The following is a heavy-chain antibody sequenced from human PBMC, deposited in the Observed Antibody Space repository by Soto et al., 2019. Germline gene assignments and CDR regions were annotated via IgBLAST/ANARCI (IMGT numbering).Heavy chain of an antibody. CDR2: ISWNSDSL. V-gene: IGHV3-9*01. CDR1: GFTFDDYA. CDR3: AKARLWGGDDYNYFYYYGLDV. J-gene: IGHJ6*02. D-gene: IGHD4-4*01. Sequence: EVQLVESGGGWVQPGRSLRLSCAASGFTFDDYAMHWVRQAPGKGLEWVAGISWNSDSLGYADSVKGRFTISRDSAKNSLYLQMDSLRAEDTALYYCAKARLWGGDDYNYFYYYGLDVWGQGTTVTVSS.